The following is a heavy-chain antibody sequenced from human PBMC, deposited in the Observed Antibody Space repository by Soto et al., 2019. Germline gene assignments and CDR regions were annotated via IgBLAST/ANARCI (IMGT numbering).Heavy chain of an antibody. V-gene: IGHV4-31*03. CDR3: ARDRIVVVPAAMRSYGWFDP. CDR2: IYYSGST. J-gene: IGHJ5*02. D-gene: IGHD2-2*01. CDR1: GGSISSGGYY. Sequence: SETLSLTCTVSGGSISSGGYYWSWIRQHPGKGLDWIGYIYYSGSTYYNPSLKSRVTISVDTSKNQFSLKLSSVTAADTAVYYCARDRIVVVPAAMRSYGWFDPWGQGTLVTVSS.